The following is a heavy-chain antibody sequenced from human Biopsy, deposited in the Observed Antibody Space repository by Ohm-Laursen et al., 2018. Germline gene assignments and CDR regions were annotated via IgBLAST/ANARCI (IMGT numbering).Heavy chain of an antibody. CDR2: ISPGGST. J-gene: IGHJ3*01. D-gene: IGHD3-22*01. CDR3: ASVVLGPTNDAFDL. Sequence: SETLSLTCTVSGGDINNYYWSWIRQPAGKGLEWIGRISPGGSTNYNPSLKSRVTMSVDTSKKQLSLRLRSVTAADTAMYYCASVVLGPTNDAFDLWGQGTMVVVSS. V-gene: IGHV4-4*07. CDR1: GGDINNYY.